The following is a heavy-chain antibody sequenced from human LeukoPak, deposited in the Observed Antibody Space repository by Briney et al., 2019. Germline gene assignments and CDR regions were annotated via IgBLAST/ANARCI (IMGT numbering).Heavy chain of an antibody. J-gene: IGHJ4*02. Sequence: SETLSLTCTVSGGSISSGSYYWSWIRQPAGQGLEYIGRMYTSGSTNYNPSLKSRVTISVDTSKNQFSLKLSSVTAADTAVYYCARAIEVGAMTPFDYWGQGTLVTVSS. CDR1: GGSISSGSYY. CDR2: MYTSGST. D-gene: IGHD1-26*01. V-gene: IGHV4-61*02. CDR3: ARAIEVGAMTPFDY.